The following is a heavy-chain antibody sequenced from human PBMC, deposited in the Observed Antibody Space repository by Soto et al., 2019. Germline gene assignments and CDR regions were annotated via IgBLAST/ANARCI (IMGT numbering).Heavy chain of an antibody. CDR1: GFTFSSYA. CDR2: ISYDGSNK. D-gene: IGHD3-16*02. V-gene: IGHV3-30-3*01. Sequence: QVQLVESGGGVVQPGRSLRLSCAASGFTFSSYAMHWVRQAPGKGLEWVAVISYDGSNKYYADSVKGRFTISRDNSKNTLYLQMNSLRAEDTAVYYCARDIVWNYFDYWGQGTLVTVSS. J-gene: IGHJ4*02. CDR3: ARDIVWNYFDY.